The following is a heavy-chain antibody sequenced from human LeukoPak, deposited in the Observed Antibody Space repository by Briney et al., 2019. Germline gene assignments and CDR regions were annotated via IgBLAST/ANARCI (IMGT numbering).Heavy chain of an antibody. D-gene: IGHD2-15*01. Sequence: PGGALRLSCAASGFTLSDYYMSWIRQAPGKGLEWVSYISSRGSTIYYADSVKGRFTISRDNAKNSLYLQMNSLRAEDTAVYYCARDRAYYCSGGSCYSGDYWGQGTLVTVSS. J-gene: IGHJ4*02. V-gene: IGHV3-11*01. CDR3: ARDRAYYCSGGSCYSGDY. CDR2: ISSRGSTI. CDR1: GFTLSDYY.